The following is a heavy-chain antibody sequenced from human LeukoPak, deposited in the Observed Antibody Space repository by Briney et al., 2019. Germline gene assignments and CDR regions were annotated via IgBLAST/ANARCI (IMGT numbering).Heavy chain of an antibody. D-gene: IGHD2-15*01. J-gene: IGHJ4*02. CDR3: ARDRAVAADY. V-gene: IGHV1-18*01. CDR2: ISAYNGNT. CDR1: GYTFTSYG. Sequence: VASVKVSCKASGYTFTSYGVRWMRQAPGQGREWMGWISAYNGNTNYAEKLQGRGTMTTDTSTSTAYMELRSLRSDDTAVYYCARDRAVAADYWGQGTLVTVSS.